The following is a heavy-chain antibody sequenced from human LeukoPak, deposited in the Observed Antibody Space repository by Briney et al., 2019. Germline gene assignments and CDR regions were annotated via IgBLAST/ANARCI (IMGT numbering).Heavy chain of an antibody. J-gene: IGHJ4*02. CDR1: GFTFSSYG. D-gene: IGHD2-15*01. V-gene: IGHV3-30*18. Sequence: PGGSLRLSCAASGFTFSSYGMHWVRQAPGKGLEWVAVISYDGSNKYYADSVKGRFTISRDNSKNTLYLQMNSLRAEDTAVYYCAKDPGAYCSGGSCYTRGFDYWGQGTLVTVSS. CDR2: ISYDGSNK. CDR3: AKDPGAYCSGGSCYTRGFDY.